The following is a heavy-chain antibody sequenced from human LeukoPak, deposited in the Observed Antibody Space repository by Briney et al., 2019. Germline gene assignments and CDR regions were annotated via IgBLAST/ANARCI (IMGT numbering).Heavy chain of an antibody. Sequence: ASVKVSCKASGYTFTSYGISWVRQAPGRGLEWMGWISAYNGNTNYAQKLQGRVTMTTDTSTSTAYMELRSLRSDDTAVYYCAREIRIAAAGDLVWYFDLWGRGTLVTVSS. D-gene: IGHD6-13*01. J-gene: IGHJ2*01. CDR2: ISAYNGNT. CDR3: AREIRIAAAGDLVWYFDL. V-gene: IGHV1-18*01. CDR1: GYTFTSYG.